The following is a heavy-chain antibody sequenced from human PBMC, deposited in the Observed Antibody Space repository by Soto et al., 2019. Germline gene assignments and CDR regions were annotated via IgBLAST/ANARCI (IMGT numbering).Heavy chain of an antibody. CDR3: AREDGGGGRRHDF. CDR1: GYTFAMHY. V-gene: IGHV1-46*01. D-gene: IGHD2-15*01. J-gene: IGHJ4*02. CDR2: INPSDGST. Sequence: QVQLVQSGVEVKKPGASVKISCKTSGYTFAMHYIHWVRQAPGQGLEWMGMINPSDGSTSYVQKFQGRVTMTRDTSATTVFLNMSRLTSHDTAVFYCAREDGGGGRRHDFWGQGTLVTVSS.